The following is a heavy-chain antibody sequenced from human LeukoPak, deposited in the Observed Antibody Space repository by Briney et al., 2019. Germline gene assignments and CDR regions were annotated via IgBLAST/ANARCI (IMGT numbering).Heavy chain of an antibody. CDR3: AKDTSPYDYVWGSYRQDWYFDL. CDR2: ISWNSASI. D-gene: IGHD3-16*02. V-gene: IGHV3-9*01. Sequence: GGSLRLSCAASGFTFDDYALHWVRQAPGRGLEWVSGISWNSASIEYADSVRGRVTISIDNAQNSLYLQMNSLRAEDTALYYCAKDTSPYDYVWGSYRQDWYFDLWGRGTLVTVSS. J-gene: IGHJ2*01. CDR1: GFTFDDYA.